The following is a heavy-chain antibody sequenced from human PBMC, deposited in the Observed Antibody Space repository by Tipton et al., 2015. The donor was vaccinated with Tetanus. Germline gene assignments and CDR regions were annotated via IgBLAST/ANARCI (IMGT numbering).Heavy chain of an antibody. Sequence: SLRLSCAASGFPFSDYWLSWVRQAPGKGLEWVANIRGDGGEMYYVDSVKGRFTISRDNAKKSLYLQMNSLRVEDTAAYYCARDRVEDWTNFYYMDVWGKGTTVIVSS. V-gene: IGHV3-7*01. D-gene: IGHD3/OR15-3a*01. J-gene: IGHJ6*03. CDR3: ARDRVEDWTNFYYMDV. CDR2: IRGDGGEM. CDR1: GFPFSDYW.